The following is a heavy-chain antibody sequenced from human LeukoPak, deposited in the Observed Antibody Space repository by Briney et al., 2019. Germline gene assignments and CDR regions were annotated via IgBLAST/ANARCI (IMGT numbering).Heavy chain of an antibody. D-gene: IGHD2-21*01. Sequence: GGSLRLSCAASGFTFSNNWMSWVRQAPGKGLEWVANIKQDGSEKYYVDSVKGRFTISRDNAKNSLYLQMNSLRAEDTAVYYCARRLWFKDYYFDVWGRGTLVTVSS. J-gene: IGHJ2*01. CDR1: GFTFSNNW. V-gene: IGHV3-7*05. CDR3: ARRLWFKDYYFDV. CDR2: IKQDGSEK.